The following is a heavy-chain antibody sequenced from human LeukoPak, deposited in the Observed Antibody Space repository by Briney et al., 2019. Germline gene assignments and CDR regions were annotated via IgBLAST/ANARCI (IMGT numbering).Heavy chain of an antibody. D-gene: IGHD3-3*01. V-gene: IGHV3-7*01. CDR1: GFTFSNFW. J-gene: IGHJ4*02. CDR3: AREALFGVVRQYFFDF. CDR2: IKQTGSEK. Sequence: GGSLRLSCAASGFTFSNFWMSWVRQAPGKGLEWVANIKQTGSEKYYVDSVKGRFTISRDNAKNSLYLQMNSLRAEDTAVYYCAREALFGVVRQYFFDFWGQGTLVTVSS.